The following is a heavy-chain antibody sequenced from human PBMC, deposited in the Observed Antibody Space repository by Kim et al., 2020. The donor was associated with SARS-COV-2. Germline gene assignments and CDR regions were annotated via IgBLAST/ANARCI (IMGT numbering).Heavy chain of an antibody. CDR3: ARQGRGGVVVAAPYYFDY. D-gene: IGHD2-15*01. Sequence: SETLSLTCTVSGGSISSSSYYWGWIRQPPGKGLEWIGSIYYSGSTYYNPSLKSRVTISVDTSKNQFSLKLSSVTAADTAVYYCARQGRGGVVVAAPYYFDYWGQGTLVTVSS. CDR2: IYYSGST. CDR1: GGSISSSSYY. J-gene: IGHJ4*02. V-gene: IGHV4-39*01.